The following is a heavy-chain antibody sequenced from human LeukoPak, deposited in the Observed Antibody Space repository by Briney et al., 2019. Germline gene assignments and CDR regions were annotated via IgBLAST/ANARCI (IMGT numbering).Heavy chain of an antibody. CDR1: EFTFSGYW. CDR2: INRDGTTT. V-gene: IGHV3-74*01. D-gene: IGHD6-13*01. CDR3: ASSTTRGITSSYAYHMYG. J-gene: IGHJ6*03. Sequence: GGSLRLSCTTSEFTFSGYWMHWVRQGPGKGLVWVSRINRDGTTTTYADSVQGRFTISRDNAKNTLYLQMDTLRVEDTAVYYCASSTTRGITSSYAYHMYGWGRGTTVTVSS.